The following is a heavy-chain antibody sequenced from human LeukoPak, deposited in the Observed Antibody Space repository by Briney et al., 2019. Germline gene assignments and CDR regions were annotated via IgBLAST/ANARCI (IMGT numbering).Heavy chain of an antibody. Sequence: PGGSLRLSCAASGFTFSSYDMHWVRQAPGKGLEWVAVISYDGSNKYYADSVKGRFTISRDNSKNTLYLQMNSLRAEDTAVYYCARALTFYGMDVWGKGTTVTVSS. J-gene: IGHJ6*04. CDR2: ISYDGSNK. CDR3: ARALTFYGMDV. V-gene: IGHV3-30*04. CDR1: GFTFSSYD. D-gene: IGHD2-21*02.